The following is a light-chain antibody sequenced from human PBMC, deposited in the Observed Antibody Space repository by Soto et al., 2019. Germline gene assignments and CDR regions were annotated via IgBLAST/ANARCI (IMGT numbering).Light chain of an antibody. CDR1: SSDVGGYNY. CDR3: CSYAGSLRV. CDR2: DVS. V-gene: IGLV2-11*01. Sequence: QSVLTQPRSVSGSPGQSVTISCTGTSSDVGGYNYVSWYQQHPGKAPKLMIYDVSKRPSGVPDRFSGSKSGNTASLTISGLQAEDGADYYCCSYAGSLRVFGGGIKVTVL. J-gene: IGLJ2*01.